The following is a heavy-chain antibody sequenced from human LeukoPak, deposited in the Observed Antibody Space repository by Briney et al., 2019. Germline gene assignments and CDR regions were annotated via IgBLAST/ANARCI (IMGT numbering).Heavy chain of an antibody. Sequence: GESLMISCKTSGYTFNIYWIAWVREMPGKGLEWMGIIYPDDSKTRYSPSFQGQVTMSVDKSISTAYLQWSSLKASDTAMYYCARWYGPGRGDYWRQGTLVTVSS. CDR2: IYPDDSKT. CDR3: ARWYGPGRGDY. CDR1: GYTFNIYW. D-gene: IGHD3-10*01. J-gene: IGHJ4*02. V-gene: IGHV5-51*01.